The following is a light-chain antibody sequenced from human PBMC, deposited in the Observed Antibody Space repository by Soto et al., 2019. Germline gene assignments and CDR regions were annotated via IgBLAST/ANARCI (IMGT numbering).Light chain of an antibody. J-gene: IGLJ1*01. V-gene: IGLV4-69*01. CDR1: SGHSSYA. CDR3: QTWGTGIVPYV. Sequence: QAVVTQSPSASASLGASVKLTCTLSSGHSSYAIAWHQQQPEKGPRYLMKLNSDGSHSKGDGIPDRFSGSSSGAERYLTISSLQSEDEADYYCQTWGTGIVPYVFGTGTQLTVL. CDR2: LNSDGSH.